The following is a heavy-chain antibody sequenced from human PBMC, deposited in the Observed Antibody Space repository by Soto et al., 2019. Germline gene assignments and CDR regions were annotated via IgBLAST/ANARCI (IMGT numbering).Heavy chain of an antibody. CDR2: IRSKANGGTT. Sequence: GGSLRLSCTASGFTFGDYAMSWFRQAPGKGLEWVGFIRSKANGGTTEYTASVKTRFTISRDNSKSIAYLQMNSLKTEDIAVYYCTRFSVYYVPLTGYSTDSFDIWGQGTMVTVSS. V-gene: IGHV3-49*01. D-gene: IGHD3-9*01. CDR3: TRFSVYYVPLTGYSTDSFDI. J-gene: IGHJ3*02. CDR1: GFTFGDYA.